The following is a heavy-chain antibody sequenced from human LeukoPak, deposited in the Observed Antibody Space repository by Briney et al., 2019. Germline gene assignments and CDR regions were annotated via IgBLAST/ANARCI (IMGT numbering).Heavy chain of an antibody. Sequence: GGSLRLSCAASGFTFSSYDMHWVRQATGKGLEWVSAIGTAGDTYYPGSVKGRFTISRENAKNSLYLQMNSLRAGDTAVYYCAREGGDYGPGRNAFDIWGQGTMVTVSS. CDR3: AREGGDYGPGRNAFDI. J-gene: IGHJ3*02. CDR1: GFTFSSYD. CDR2: IGTAGDT. D-gene: IGHD2-21*02. V-gene: IGHV3-13*01.